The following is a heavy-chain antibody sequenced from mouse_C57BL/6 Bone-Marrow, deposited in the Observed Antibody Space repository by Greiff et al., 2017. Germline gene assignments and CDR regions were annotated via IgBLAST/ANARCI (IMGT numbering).Heavy chain of an antibody. Sequence: EVQVVESGGDLVKPGGSLKLSCAASGFTFSSYGMSWVRQTPDKRLEWVATISSGGSYTYYPDSVKGRFTISRDNAKNTLYLQMSRLKSEDTAMYYCARQLRLRDYFDYWGKGTTLTVSS. CDR2: ISSGGSYT. V-gene: IGHV5-6*01. CDR3: ARQLRLRDYFDY. D-gene: IGHD3-2*02. J-gene: IGHJ2*01. CDR1: GFTFSSYG.